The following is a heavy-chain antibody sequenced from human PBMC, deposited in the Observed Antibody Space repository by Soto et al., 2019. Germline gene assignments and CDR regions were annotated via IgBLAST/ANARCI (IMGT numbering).Heavy chain of an antibody. CDR2: ITGTDGST. Sequence: GGSLRLSCAASGFTFSNYAMNWVRQAPGKGLEWVSTITGTDGSTYYADFVKGRFTVSRDNSKNTLFLQMNSLRADDTAVYYCARVLFTATTAVDYWGQGTLVTVSS. V-gene: IGHV3-23*01. J-gene: IGHJ4*02. D-gene: IGHD4-17*01. CDR3: ARVLFTATTAVDY. CDR1: GFTFSNYA.